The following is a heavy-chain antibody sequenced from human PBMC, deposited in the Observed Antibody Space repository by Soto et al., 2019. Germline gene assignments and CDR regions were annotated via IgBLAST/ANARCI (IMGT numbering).Heavy chain of an antibody. CDR1: GVSISSGGYY. V-gene: IGHV4-31*03. CDR2: IYYSGST. Sequence: SETLSLTCTVSGVSISSGGYYWSWIRQHPGKGLEWIGYIYYSGSTYYNPSLKSRVTISVDTSKNQFSLKLSSVTAADTAVYYCARRYSSGFDYWGQGTLVTVSS. CDR3: ARRYSSGFDY. D-gene: IGHD6-19*01. J-gene: IGHJ4*02.